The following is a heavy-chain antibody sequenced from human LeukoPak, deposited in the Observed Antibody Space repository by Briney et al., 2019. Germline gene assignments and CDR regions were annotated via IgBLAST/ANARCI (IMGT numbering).Heavy chain of an antibody. CDR1: GYTFTSYG. CDR3: ARAPVATDAFDI. V-gene: IGHV1-18*01. J-gene: IGHJ3*02. Sequence: ASVKVSCKASGYTFTSYGISWVRQAPGQGLEWMGWISGYNGNTNYAQKLQGRVTMTTDTFTSTAYMELRSLRSDDTAVYYCARAPVATDAFDIWGQGTMVTVSS. CDR2: ISGYNGNT. D-gene: IGHD6-19*01.